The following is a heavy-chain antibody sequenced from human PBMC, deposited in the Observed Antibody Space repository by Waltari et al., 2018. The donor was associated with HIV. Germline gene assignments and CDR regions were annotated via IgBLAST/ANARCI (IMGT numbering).Heavy chain of an antibody. CDR1: GFTFSSYG. CDR2: ISYDGTNK. D-gene: IGHD5-18*01. CDR3: AKDWTIQLWLAPDY. V-gene: IGHV3-30*18. J-gene: IGHJ4*02. Sequence: QVQLVESGGGVVQPGRSLRLSCAASGFTFSSYGMPWVRQAPGKGLEWVAVISYDGTNKYYADSVKGRFAISRDNSKNTLYLQMNSLRADDTAVYYCAKDWTIQLWLAPDYWGQGTLVTVSS.